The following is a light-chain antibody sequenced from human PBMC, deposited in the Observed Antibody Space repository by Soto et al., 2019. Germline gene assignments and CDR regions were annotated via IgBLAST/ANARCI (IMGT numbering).Light chain of an antibody. CDR2: DNS. CDR1: SSNIGSLYD. Sequence: QSVLTQPPSVSGAPGQRVTISCTGSSSNIGSLYDVHWYQQLPGTAPKLLIYDNSNRPSGVPDRFSGSKSGTSASLAITGLQAEDEADYYCQVRDSNNDHMVFGGGTKVTVL. J-gene: IGLJ3*02. V-gene: IGLV1-40*01. CDR3: QVRDSNNDHMV.